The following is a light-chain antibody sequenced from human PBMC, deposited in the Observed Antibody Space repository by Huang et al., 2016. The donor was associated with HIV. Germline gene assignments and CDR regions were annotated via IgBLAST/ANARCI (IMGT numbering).Light chain of an antibody. CDR3: QQRSNWRT. V-gene: IGKV3-11*01. Sequence: EIVLTQSPATLSLSPGERAILSCRASQSVSSYLAWYQQKPGQAPMLLIYDASKRAAGIPARYSGSEAGTDFTLTIRNLEPEDFEDYYCQQRSNWRTFGQGTKVEIK. J-gene: IGKJ1*01. CDR2: DAS. CDR1: QSVSSY.